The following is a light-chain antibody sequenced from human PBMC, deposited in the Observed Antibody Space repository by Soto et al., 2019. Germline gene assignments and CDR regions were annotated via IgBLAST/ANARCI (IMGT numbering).Light chain of an antibody. V-gene: IGKV3-20*01. Sequence: ESVLTQSPGTLSLSPGERATLSCRASQSVSSNYLAWYQQNPGQAPRLLIYGASTRATGIPDRFSGSGSGTYFTLTISRLAPDDSAVYYCQQYGSSPTWTFGQGTKVEIK. J-gene: IGKJ1*01. CDR2: GAS. CDR3: QQYGSSPTWT. CDR1: QSVSSNY.